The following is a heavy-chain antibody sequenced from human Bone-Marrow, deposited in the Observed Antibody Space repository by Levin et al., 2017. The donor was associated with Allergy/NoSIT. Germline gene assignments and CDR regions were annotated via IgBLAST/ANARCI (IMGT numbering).Heavy chain of an antibody. Sequence: SETLSLTCTVSGGSISSYYWSWIRQPPGKGLEWIGYIYYSGSTNYNPSLKSRVTISVDTSKNQFSLKLSSVTAADTAVYYCARAGSIAAAEYHFDYWGQGTLVTVSS. V-gene: IGHV4-59*01. CDR2: IYYSGST. CDR1: GGSISSYY. J-gene: IGHJ4*02. CDR3: ARAGSIAAAEYHFDY. D-gene: IGHD6-13*01.